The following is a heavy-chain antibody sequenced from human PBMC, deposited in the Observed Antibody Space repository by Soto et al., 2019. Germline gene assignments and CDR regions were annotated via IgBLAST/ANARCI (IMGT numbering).Heavy chain of an antibody. V-gene: IGHV1-69*13. Sequence: SVKVSFKASGGTFSSYAISWVRRAPGQGLEWMGGIVPMLGTPTYAEKFKGRVTISATGSTSTMYMEVTSLRSEDTAIYYCARNGTYSSSLSQYSGMDVWGQGTTVTVSS. D-gene: IGHD1-26*01. CDR2: IVPMLGTP. CDR1: GGTFSSYA. CDR3: ARNGTYSSSLSQYSGMDV. J-gene: IGHJ6*02.